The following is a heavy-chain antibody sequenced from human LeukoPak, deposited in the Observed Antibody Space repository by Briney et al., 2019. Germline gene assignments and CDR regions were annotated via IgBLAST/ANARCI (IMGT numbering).Heavy chain of an antibody. V-gene: IGHV4-39*07. D-gene: IGHD4-17*01. CDR2: IYYSGST. Sequence: SETLSLTCTVSGGSISSSSYYWGWIRQPPGKGLEWIGSIYYSGSTYYNPSLKSRVTISVDTSKNQFSLKLSSVTAADTAVYYCARGIDYGDYLNWFDPWGQGTLVTVSS. CDR3: ARGIDYGDYLNWFDP. J-gene: IGHJ5*02. CDR1: GGSISSSSYY.